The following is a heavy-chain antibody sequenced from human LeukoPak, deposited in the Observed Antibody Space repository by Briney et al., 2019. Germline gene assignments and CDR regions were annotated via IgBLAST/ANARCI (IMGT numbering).Heavy chain of an antibody. CDR2: ISSSSSYI. D-gene: IGHD3-10*01. CDR1: GFTFSSYS. V-gene: IGHV3-21*01. Sequence: PGGSLRLSCAASGFTFSSYSMNWVRQAPGKGLEWVSSISSSSSYIYYADSVKGRFTISRDNAKNSLHLQMNSLRAEDTAVYYCARDGHYGSGSSPFDYWGQGTLVTVSS. J-gene: IGHJ4*02. CDR3: ARDGHYGSGSSPFDY.